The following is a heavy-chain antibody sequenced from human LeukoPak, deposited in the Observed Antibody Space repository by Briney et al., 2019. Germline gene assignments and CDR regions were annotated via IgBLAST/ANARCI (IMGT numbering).Heavy chain of an antibody. CDR1: GITFSSYD. D-gene: IGHD3-10*01. V-gene: IGHV3-13*01. CDR3: ARGIGNYYDSGASDC. Sequence: PGGSLRLTCAASGITFSSYDLHWVRQASGKGLEWVSGIGTAGDTYYAGSVKGRFTISREDAKNSLYLQMNSLRAGDTAVYYCARGIGNYYDSGASDCWGQGTRVTVSS. CDR2: IGTAGDT. J-gene: IGHJ4*02.